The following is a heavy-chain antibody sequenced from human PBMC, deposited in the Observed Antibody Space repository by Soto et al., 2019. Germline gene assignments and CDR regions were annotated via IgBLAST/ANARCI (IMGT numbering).Heavy chain of an antibody. Sequence: EVQLVESGGGLVQPGGSLRLSCAASGFTFSLYSMSWVRQAPGKGLEWVSYISRSSTGIHYADSVKGRFTISRDDVTNAMNLQMNSLGDGDTAVYYCARAVTWGLDVWGQGTTVSISS. CDR2: ISRSSTGI. D-gene: IGHD3-10*01. J-gene: IGHJ6*01. CDR3: ARAVTWGLDV. CDR1: GFTFSLYS. V-gene: IGHV3-48*02.